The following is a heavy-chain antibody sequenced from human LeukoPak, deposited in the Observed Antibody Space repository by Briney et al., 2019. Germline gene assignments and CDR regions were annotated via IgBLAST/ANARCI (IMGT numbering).Heavy chain of an antibody. J-gene: IGHJ5*02. D-gene: IGHD5-18*01. CDR1: GGSFSGYY. Sequence: SETLSLTCAVYGGSFSGYYWSWIRQPPGKGLGWIGEINHSGSTNYNPSLKSRVTISVDTSKNQFSLKLSSVTAADTAVYYCARRRYSYGVGNWFDPWGQGTLVTVSS. V-gene: IGHV4-34*01. CDR2: INHSGST. CDR3: ARRRYSYGVGNWFDP.